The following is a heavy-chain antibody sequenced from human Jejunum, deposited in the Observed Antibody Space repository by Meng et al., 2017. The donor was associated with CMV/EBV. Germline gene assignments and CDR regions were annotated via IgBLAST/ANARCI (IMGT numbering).Heavy chain of an antibody. Sequence: SRTGTYYWAWIRQSRGKGLEWLGSIPYSGNTYYNPSLKSRVTISMDTSKNQFSLRLTSVTAADTAMYYCARDRDDNWGNFDSWGQGTLVTVSS. D-gene: IGHD7-27*01. CDR2: IPYSGNT. CDR3: ARDRDDNWGNFDS. CDR1: SRTGTYY. V-gene: IGHV4-39*07. J-gene: IGHJ4*02.